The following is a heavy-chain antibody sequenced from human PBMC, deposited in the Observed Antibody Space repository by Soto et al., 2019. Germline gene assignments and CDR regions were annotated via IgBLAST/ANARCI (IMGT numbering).Heavy chain of an antibody. CDR1: GDSVSSNDAT. CDR3: ARGRFSTIAAAGASDAFDI. Sequence: SQTLSLTCAISGDSVSSNDATWDWIRQSPSRGLEWLGRTYYRSKWYIDYAVSVKSRITINPDPSNNQLSLQLNSVTPEDTAVYYCARGRFSTIAAAGASDAFDIWGQGTMVTVSS. CDR2: TYYRSKWYI. V-gene: IGHV6-1*01. D-gene: IGHD6-13*01. J-gene: IGHJ3*02.